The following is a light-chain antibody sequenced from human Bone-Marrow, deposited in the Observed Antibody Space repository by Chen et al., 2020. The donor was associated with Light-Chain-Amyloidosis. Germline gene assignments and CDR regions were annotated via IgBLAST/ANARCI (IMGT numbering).Light chain of an antibody. CDR3: QSADSSGTYEVI. J-gene: IGLJ2*01. CDR2: RDT. V-gene: IGLV3-25*03. Sequence: SSELTQPPSVSVSPGQTARSTCSGDDLPTQYAYWYQQKPGQAPVLVIHRDTARPSGISERFAGTSSGTTATLTISGVQAEDEADYHCQSADSSGTYEVIFGGGTKLTVL. CDR1: DLPTQY.